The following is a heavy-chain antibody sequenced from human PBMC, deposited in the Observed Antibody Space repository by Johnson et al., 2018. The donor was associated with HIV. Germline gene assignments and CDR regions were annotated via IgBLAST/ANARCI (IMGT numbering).Heavy chain of an antibody. J-gene: IGHJ3*02. CDR1: GFTFDDYG. V-gene: IGHV3-20*04. Sequence: VQLVESGGGVVRPGESLRLSCAASGFTFDDYGMSWVRQVPGKGLEWVSGISWNSGSIGYADSVKGRFTISRDNSKNTLYLQMNSLRAEDTAVYYCARDPSATYAFDIWGQGTMVTVSS. CDR2: ISWNSGSI. CDR3: ARDPSATYAFDI.